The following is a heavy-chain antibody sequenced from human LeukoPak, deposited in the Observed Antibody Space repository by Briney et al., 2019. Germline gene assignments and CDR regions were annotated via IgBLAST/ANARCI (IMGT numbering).Heavy chain of an antibody. CDR2: IYYSGST. D-gene: IGHD3-3*01. V-gene: IGHV4-59*01. CDR3: ARASFWRGYYRVDAFDI. J-gene: IGHJ3*02. Sequence: SETLSLTCTVSGVSISSYYWSWIRQPPGKGLEWIGYIYYSGSTNYNPSLKSRVTISVDTSKNQFSLKLSSVTAADTAVYYCARASFWRGYYRVDAFDIWGQGTMVTVSS. CDR1: GVSISSYY.